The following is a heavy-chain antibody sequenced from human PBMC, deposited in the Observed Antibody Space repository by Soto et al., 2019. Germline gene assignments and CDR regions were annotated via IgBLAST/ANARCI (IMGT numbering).Heavy chain of an antibody. CDR1: GFTFSSYA. CDR3: ARENTVGPDY. Sequence: QVQLVESGGGVVQPGRSLRLSCAASGFTFSSYAMHWVRQAPGKGLEWVAVISYDGSNKYYADSVKGRFTISRDNAKNSLYLQMNSLRAEDTAVYYCARENTVGPDYWGQGTLVTVSS. V-gene: IGHV3-30-3*01. CDR2: ISYDGSNK. D-gene: IGHD4-17*01. J-gene: IGHJ4*02.